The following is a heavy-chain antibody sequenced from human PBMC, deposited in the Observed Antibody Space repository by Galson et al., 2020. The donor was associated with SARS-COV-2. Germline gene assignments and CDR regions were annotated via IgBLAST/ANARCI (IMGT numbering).Heavy chain of an antibody. Sequence: ASVKVSCKASGYTIANSYMHWVRQAPGQGLEWMGMIEPSGGLTSSSQNFQGRVAITRDTSTDTVYMELRGLTSEDTALYYCAKDGQWEPGSGGSCYPFYYFDYWGRGTLDTVSS. D-gene: IGHD2-15*01. CDR3: AKDGQWEPGSGGSCYPFYYFDY. CDR1: GYTIANSY. V-gene: IGHV1-46*01. J-gene: IGHJ4*02. CDR2: IEPSGGLT.